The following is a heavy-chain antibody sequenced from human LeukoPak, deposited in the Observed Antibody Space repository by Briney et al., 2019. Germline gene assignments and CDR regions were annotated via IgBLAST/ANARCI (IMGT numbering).Heavy chain of an antibody. D-gene: IGHD3/OR15-3a*01. CDR3: ARSLMTDFFDGMDV. CDR2: ISYDGSNK. CDR1: GFTFSSYA. Sequence: PGRSLRLSCAASGFTFSSYAMHWVRQAPGKGLEWVAVISYDGSNKYYADSVKGRFTISRDNSKNTLYLQMNSLRAEDTAVYYCARSLMTDFFDGMDVWGQGTTVTVSS. V-gene: IGHV3-30-3*01. J-gene: IGHJ6*02.